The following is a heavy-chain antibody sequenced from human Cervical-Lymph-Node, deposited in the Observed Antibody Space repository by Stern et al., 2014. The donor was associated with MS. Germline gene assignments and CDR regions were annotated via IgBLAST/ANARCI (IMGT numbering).Heavy chain of an antibody. J-gene: IGHJ4*02. CDR3: ARVQTYYYDSSGHFDY. D-gene: IGHD3-22*01. V-gene: IGHV4-59*01. CDR2: FYYTGST. Sequence: VQLVESDPGLVKPSETLSLTCTVSGGSIRSYYWSWIRQPPGKGLEWIGYFYYTGSTNYNPSLKSRVTISVDTSKNQLSLKLSSVTAADTAVYYCARVQTYYYDSSGHFDYWGQGTLVTVSS. CDR1: GGSIRSYY.